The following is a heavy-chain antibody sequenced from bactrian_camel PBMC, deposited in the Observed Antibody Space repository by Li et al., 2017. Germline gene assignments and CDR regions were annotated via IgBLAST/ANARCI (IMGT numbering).Heavy chain of an antibody. J-gene: IGHJ4*01. CDR1: ELTINTQP. Sequence: HVQLVESGGGLVQAGGSLRLSCTASELTINTQPTAWFRQAPGKEREGVSCISWSGAKPYHVDSVKGRFTITRNIAENTVYLDMDNLKPEDTAMYYCAQYLAPGSAFCARLPGLFDDWDQGTQVTVS. V-gene: IGHV3S60*01. CDR2: ISWSGAKP. D-gene: IGHD1*01. CDR3: AQYLAPGSAFCARLPGLFDD.